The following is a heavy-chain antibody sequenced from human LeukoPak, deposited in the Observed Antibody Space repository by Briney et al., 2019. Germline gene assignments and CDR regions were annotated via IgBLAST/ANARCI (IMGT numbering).Heavy chain of an antibody. J-gene: IGHJ4*02. V-gene: IGHV4-4*07. Sequence: SETLSLTCTVSGGSISSYYWDWIRQPAGKGLEWIGRIYTSGSTNYNPSLYNPSLKSRVTMSINASKNQCSLRLSSVTAADTAVYYCARVDHCGGDCYSFDYWGQGTLVTVSS. CDR2: IYTSGST. CDR3: ARVDHCGGDCYSFDY. D-gene: IGHD2-21*02. CDR1: GGSISSYY.